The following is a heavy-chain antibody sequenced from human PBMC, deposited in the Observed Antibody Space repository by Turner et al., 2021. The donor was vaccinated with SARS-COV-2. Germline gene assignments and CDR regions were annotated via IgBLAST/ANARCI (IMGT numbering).Heavy chain of an antibody. CDR1: GGTFSSYA. J-gene: IGHJ4*02. Sequence: QVQLVQSRAEVKKPGSSVKVSCKASGGTFSSYALSWVRQAPGQGLEWMGGIIPIFGTTNYAQKFQARVTITADESTSTAYMELSSLRSEDTAVYYCARVYSGSYYGYFDYWGQGTLVTVSS. D-gene: IGHD1-26*01. V-gene: IGHV1-69*01. CDR3: ARVYSGSYYGYFDY. CDR2: IIPIFGTT.